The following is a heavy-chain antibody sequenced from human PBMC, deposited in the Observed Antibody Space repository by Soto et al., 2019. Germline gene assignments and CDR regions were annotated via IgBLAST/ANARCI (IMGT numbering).Heavy chain of an antibody. D-gene: IGHD6-13*01. CDR2: IKSKTDGGTT. CDR3: TTRVPLAAAGFFDY. J-gene: IGHJ4*02. Sequence: GGSLRLSCAASGFTFSNAWMSWVRQAPGKGLEWVGRIKSKTDGGTTDYAAPVKGRFNISRDDSKNTLYLQMNSLKTEDTAVYYCTTRVPLAAAGFFDYWGQGTLVTVSS. V-gene: IGHV3-15*01. CDR1: GFTFSNAW.